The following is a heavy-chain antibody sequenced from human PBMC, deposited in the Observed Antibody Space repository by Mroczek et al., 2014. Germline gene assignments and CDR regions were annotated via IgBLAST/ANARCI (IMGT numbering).Heavy chain of an antibody. CDR2: ISAYNGNT. Sequence: QVQLVQSGAEVKKPGASVKVSCKASGYTFTSYGISWVRQAPGQGLEWMGWISAYNGNTNYAQKLQGRVTMTTDTSTSTAYMELRSLRSDDTAVYYCARGKQLWLQGDTSGSGGMDVWGQGTHGHRLL. V-gene: IGHV1-18*01. CDR3: ARGKQLWLQGDTSGSGGMDV. J-gene: IGHJ6*02. D-gene: IGHD5-18*01. CDR1: GYTFTSYG.